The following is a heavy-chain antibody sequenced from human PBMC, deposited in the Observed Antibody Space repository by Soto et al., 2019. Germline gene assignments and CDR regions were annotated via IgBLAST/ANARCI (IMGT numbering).Heavy chain of an antibody. CDR3: ARVDLYFNVLTNDYPRAWFDP. Sequence: SETLSLTCAVSGGSISSGGYSWSWIRQPPGKGLEWIGYIYHSGSTYYNPSLKSRVTISVDRSKNQFSLRLSSVTAADTAVYYCARVDLYFNVLTNDYPRAWFDPWGQGTLVTVSS. V-gene: IGHV4-30-2*01. D-gene: IGHD3-9*01. CDR2: IYHSGST. J-gene: IGHJ5*02. CDR1: GGSISSGGYS.